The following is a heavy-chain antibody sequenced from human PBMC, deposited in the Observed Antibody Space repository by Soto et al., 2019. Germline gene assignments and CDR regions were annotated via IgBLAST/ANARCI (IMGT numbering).Heavy chain of an antibody. D-gene: IGHD6-19*01. Sequence: SETLSLTCTVSGGSISSGGYYWSWIRQHPGKGLEWIGYIYYSGSTYYNPSLKSRVTISVDTSKNQSSLKLSSVTAADTAVYYCARVGSGWYYYYYGMDVWGQGTTVTVSS. CDR3: ARVGSGWYYYYYGMDV. J-gene: IGHJ6*02. CDR1: GGSISSGGYY. CDR2: IYYSGST. V-gene: IGHV4-31*03.